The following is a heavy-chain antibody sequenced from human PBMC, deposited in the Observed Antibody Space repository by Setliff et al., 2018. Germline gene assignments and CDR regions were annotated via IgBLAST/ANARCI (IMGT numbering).Heavy chain of an antibody. D-gene: IGHD2-2*03. CDR2: VIQGGSG. J-gene: IGHJ4*02. V-gene: IGHV3-23*01. Sequence: PGGSLRLSCVASGFTFRDYSMAWVRQVSGKGLEWVAAVIQGGSGLYADSVRGRSTISRDNSKNSIFLQMNNLRVEDTATYYCAKDRVNDGFLDFDSWGQGIVVTVSS. CDR3: AKDRVNDGFLDFDS. CDR1: GFTFRDYS.